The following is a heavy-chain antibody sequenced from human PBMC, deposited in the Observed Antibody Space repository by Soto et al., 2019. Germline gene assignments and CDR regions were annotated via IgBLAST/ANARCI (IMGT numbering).Heavy chain of an antibody. J-gene: IGHJ6*02. CDR2: TYYRSKWYN. V-gene: IGHV6-1*01. Sequence: SQTLSLTCVISGDSVSSNSAAWNWIRQSPSRGLEWLGRTYYRSKWYNDYAVSVKSRITINPDTSKNQFSLQLNSVTPEDTAVYYCARGSSRVGGLYYYYGMDVWGQGTTVTVSS. CDR3: ARGSSRVGGLYYYYGMDV. D-gene: IGHD1-26*01. CDR1: GDSVSSNSAA.